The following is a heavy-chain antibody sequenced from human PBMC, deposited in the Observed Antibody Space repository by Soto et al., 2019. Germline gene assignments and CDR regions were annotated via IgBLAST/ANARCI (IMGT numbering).Heavy chain of an antibody. CDR3: ARDTCSGGSCYPNNWFDP. CDR2: ISSSSSYI. J-gene: IGHJ5*02. Sequence: EVQLVESGGGLVKPGGSLRLSCAASGFTFSSYSMNWVRQAPGKGLEWVSSISSSSSYIYYADSVKGRFTISRDNAKNSLYLQMNSLRAEDTPAYYCARDTCSGGSCYPNNWFDPWGPGTLVTVSS. CDR1: GFTFSSYS. D-gene: IGHD2-15*01. V-gene: IGHV3-21*01.